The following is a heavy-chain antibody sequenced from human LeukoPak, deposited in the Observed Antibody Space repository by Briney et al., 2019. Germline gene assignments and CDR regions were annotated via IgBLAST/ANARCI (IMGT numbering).Heavy chain of an antibody. J-gene: IGHJ4*02. V-gene: IGHV3-30*18. Sequence: GGSLRLSCAASGFTFSSYGMHWVRQAPGKGLEWVAVISYDGSNKYYADSVKGRFTISRDNSKNTLYLQMNSLGAEDTAVYYCAKDRGIFGPRTLDYWGQGTLVTVSS. D-gene: IGHD3/OR15-3a*01. CDR1: GFTFSSYG. CDR3: AKDRGIFGPRTLDY. CDR2: ISYDGSNK.